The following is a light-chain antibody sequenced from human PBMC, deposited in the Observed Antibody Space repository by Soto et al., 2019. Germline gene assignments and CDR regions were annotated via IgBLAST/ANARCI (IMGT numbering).Light chain of an antibody. CDR2: GAS. Sequence: EIVLTQSPGTLSLSPVERSTLSCRASQSVSTTYLAWYQQKPGQAPRVLIYGASSRATGIPDRFSGSGSGTDFTLTISRLEPEDFAVYYCQKYGSSPWKCGQGNKGAIK. V-gene: IGKV3-20*01. J-gene: IGKJ1*01. CDR3: QKYGSSPWK. CDR1: QSVSTTY.